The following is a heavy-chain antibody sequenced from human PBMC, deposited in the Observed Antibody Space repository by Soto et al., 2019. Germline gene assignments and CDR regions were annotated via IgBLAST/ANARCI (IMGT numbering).Heavy chain of an antibody. D-gene: IGHD4-17*01. CDR1: GSTVSSYG. J-gene: IGHJ3*02. Sequence: SGKLCCKASGSTVSSYGISRLRRVPGQGLAWMGGVIPICGTSNYAQKFQGRVTITADESTSAVYIELSSLRSEETAADYCARDLSYYGGNMDAFDIWGQGTMVTVSS. V-gene: IGHV1-69*13. CDR2: VIPICGTS. CDR3: ARDLSYYGGNMDAFDI.